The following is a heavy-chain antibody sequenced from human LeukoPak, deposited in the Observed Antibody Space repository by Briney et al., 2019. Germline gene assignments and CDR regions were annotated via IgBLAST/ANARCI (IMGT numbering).Heavy chain of an antibody. CDR2: IIPIFGTA. CDR1: GGTFSSYA. D-gene: IGHD3-16*01. Sequence: SVKVSCKASGGTFSSYAISWVRQAPGQGLEWMGGIIPIFGTANYAQKFQGRVTMTEDTSTDTAYMELSSLRSEDTAVYYCATAQDYVWGSPYYFDYWGQGTLVTVSS. J-gene: IGHJ4*02. CDR3: ATAQDYVWGSPYYFDY. V-gene: IGHV1-69*06.